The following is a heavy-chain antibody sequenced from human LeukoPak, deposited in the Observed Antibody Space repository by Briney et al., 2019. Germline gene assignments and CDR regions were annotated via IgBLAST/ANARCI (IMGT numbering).Heavy chain of an antibody. CDR1: GFTFSSYS. CDR2: ISSCSSYI. D-gene: IGHD2-21*01. Sequence: GGSLRLSCAASGFTFSSYSMNWVRQAPGKGLEWVSSISSCSSYIYYADSVKGRFTISRDNAKNSLYLQMNSLRAEDTAVYYCAREGYCGGDCYGGVDYWGQGTLVTVSS. J-gene: IGHJ4*02. CDR3: AREGYCGGDCYGGVDY. V-gene: IGHV3-21*01.